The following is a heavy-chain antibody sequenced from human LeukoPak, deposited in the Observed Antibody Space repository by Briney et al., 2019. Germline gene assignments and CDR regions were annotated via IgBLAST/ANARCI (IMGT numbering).Heavy chain of an antibody. J-gene: IGHJ5*02. Sequence: GESLKISCKGSGYSFTSSWIGWVRQLPGKGLEWMAIIYPSDSDTRYSPSFQGQVTISADKSISTAYLQWSSLKASDTAMYYCARQTAAGTGRWFDPWGQGTLVTVSS. D-gene: IGHD6-13*01. CDR1: GYSFTSSW. CDR2: IYPSDSDT. CDR3: ARQTAAGTGRWFDP. V-gene: IGHV5-51*01.